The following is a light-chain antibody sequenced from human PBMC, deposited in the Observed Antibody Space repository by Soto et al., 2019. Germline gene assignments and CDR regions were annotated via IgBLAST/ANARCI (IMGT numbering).Light chain of an antibody. CDR2: KAS. V-gene: IGKV1-5*03. J-gene: IGKJ4*01. CDR3: QQYSRNPLT. CDR1: QSVRSW. Sequence: DIQMTQYPSTVSASVGDRVTITCRASQSVRSWLAWYQQKPGEVPKLLIYKASSLESGVPSRFSGSGSGTEFTLTISSLQPDDFVTYYCQQYSRNPLTFGGGTKVEIK.